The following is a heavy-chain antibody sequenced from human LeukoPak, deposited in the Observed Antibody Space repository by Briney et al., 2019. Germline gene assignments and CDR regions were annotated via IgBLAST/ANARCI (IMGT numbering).Heavy chain of an antibody. V-gene: IGHV3-30*18. Sequence: GGSLRLSCAASGFTFSYYGMHWVRQTPGEGLEWVAVISNDGSNIYYADSVKGRFTISRDNSKNTLYLQMNSLRAEDTAVYYCAKSQLHYDSSGHDYWGRGTLVTVSS. D-gene: IGHD3-22*01. CDR3: AKSQLHYDSSGHDY. J-gene: IGHJ4*02. CDR2: ISNDGSNI. CDR1: GFTFSYYG.